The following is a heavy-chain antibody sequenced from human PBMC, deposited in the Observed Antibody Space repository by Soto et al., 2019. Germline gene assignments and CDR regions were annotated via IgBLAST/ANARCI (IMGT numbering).Heavy chain of an antibody. CDR1: GFAFSNYS. CDR2: ISSSSTNT. CDR3: VRGTKGGSPPL. Sequence: GGSLRLSCAGSGFAFSNYSMNWVRQAPGKGLEWVSYISSSSTNTYYAASVRGRFTISRDNAKNSLYPRMNSLKDEDTAVYYCVRGTKGGSPPLWGQGTLVTVSS. V-gene: IGHV3-48*02. J-gene: IGHJ4*02. D-gene: IGHD1-7*01.